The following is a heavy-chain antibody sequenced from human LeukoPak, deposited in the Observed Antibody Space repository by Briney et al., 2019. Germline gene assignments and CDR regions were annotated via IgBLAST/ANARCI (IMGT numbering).Heavy chain of an antibody. V-gene: IGHV4-61*02. J-gene: IGHJ4*02. CDR3: ARGTRGWPNRLDY. CDR2: IYTSGST. Sequence: SETLSLTCTVSGGSISSGSYYWSWIRQPAGKGLEWIGRIYTSGSTNYNPSLKSRVTISVDTSKNQFSLKLSSVTAADTAVYYCARGTRGWPNRLDYWGQGTLVTVSS. CDR1: GGSISSGSYY. D-gene: IGHD6-19*01.